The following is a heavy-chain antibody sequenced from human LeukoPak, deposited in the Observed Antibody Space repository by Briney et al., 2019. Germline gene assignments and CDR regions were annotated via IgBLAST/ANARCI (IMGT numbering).Heavy chain of an antibody. CDR1: GYSFTTYW. Sequence: GESLKISCKGSGYSFTTYWIGWVRQMPGKGLEWMAIILPGDSDTRYSPSFRGQVTISADKSISTAYLQWRSLKASDTAMYYCARPNLMAASSNDAFDIWGQGTMVTVSS. D-gene: IGHD6-13*01. CDR2: ILPGDSDT. J-gene: IGHJ3*02. CDR3: ARPNLMAASSNDAFDI. V-gene: IGHV5-51*01.